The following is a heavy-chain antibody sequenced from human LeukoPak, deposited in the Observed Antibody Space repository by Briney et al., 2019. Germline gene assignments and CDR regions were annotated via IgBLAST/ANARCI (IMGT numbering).Heavy chain of an antibody. CDR3: AKDRGTLLGATAKNFDY. D-gene: IGHD1-26*01. V-gene: IGHV3-30*04. J-gene: IGHJ4*02. CDR1: GFTFSSYA. CDR2: ISYDENNK. Sequence: GGSLRLSCAASGFTFSSYAMHWVRQAPGKGLEWVAVISYDENNKYYADSVKGRFTISRDNSKNTLYLQMNSLRAEDTAVYYCAKDRGTLLGATAKNFDYWGQGTLVTVSS.